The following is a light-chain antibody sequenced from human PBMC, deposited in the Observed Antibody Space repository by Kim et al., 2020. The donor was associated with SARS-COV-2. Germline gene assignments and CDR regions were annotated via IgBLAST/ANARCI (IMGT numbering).Light chain of an antibody. CDR2: GAS. CDR3: QQYNNWPPWT. J-gene: IGKJ1*01. CDR1: QSVGSN. V-gene: IGKV3-15*01. Sequence: EKVMTQSPATLSVSPGERATLSCRASQSVGSNLAWYQQKPGQAPRLLIYGASTRATGIPDRFSGSGSGTEFTLTISSLQSEDLAVYYCQQYNNWPPWTFGQGTKVEIK.